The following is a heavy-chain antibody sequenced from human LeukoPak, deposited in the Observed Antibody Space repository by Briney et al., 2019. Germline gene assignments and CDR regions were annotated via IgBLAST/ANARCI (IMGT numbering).Heavy chain of an antibody. J-gene: IGHJ6*02. CDR1: GFTFSSNS. CDR3: AKDSGRVVAGTVDV. Sequence: GGSLRLSCVASGFTFSSNSMIWVRQAPGKGLEWVSAISGSGGSTYYADSVKGRFTISRDNSKNTVYVQMKSLRVEDTAVYYCAKDSGRVVAGTVDVWGQGTTVTVSS. D-gene: IGHD6-19*01. CDR2: ISGSGGST. V-gene: IGHV3-23*01.